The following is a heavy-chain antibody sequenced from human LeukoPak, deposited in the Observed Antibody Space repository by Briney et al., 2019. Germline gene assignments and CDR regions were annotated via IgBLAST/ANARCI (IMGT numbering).Heavy chain of an antibody. CDR1: GGTFSSYA. CDR2: IIPILGIA. V-gene: IGHV1-69*04. J-gene: IGHJ4*02. Sequence: ASVKVSCKASGGTFSSYAISWERQAPGQGLEWMGRIIPILGIANYAQKFQGRVTMTADKSTSTAYMELSSLRSEDTAVYYCARDPQPNYGDSTYIFDYWGQGTLVTVSS. D-gene: IGHD4-17*01. CDR3: ARDPQPNYGDSTYIFDY.